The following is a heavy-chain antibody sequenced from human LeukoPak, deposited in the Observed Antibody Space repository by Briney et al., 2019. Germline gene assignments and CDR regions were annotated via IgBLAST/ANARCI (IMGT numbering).Heavy chain of an antibody. CDR1: GGSISSYY. V-gene: IGHV4-4*07. CDR3: AREGSDGSGSYYYDY. Sequence: SETLSLTCTVSGGSISSYYRSWIRQPAGKGLEWIGRIYTSGSTNYNPSLKSRVTMSVDTSKNQFSLKLSSVTAADTAVYYCAREGSDGSGSYYYDYWGQGTLVTVSS. J-gene: IGHJ4*02. CDR2: IYTSGST. D-gene: IGHD3-10*01.